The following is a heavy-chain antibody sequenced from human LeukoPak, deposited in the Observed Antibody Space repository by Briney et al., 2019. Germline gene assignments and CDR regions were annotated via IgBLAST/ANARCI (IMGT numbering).Heavy chain of an antibody. D-gene: IGHD3-22*01. CDR3: ARDYYDSSGYDAFDI. CDR1: GGSLSSYY. Sequence: PSETLSLTCTVSGGSLSSYYWSWIRQPPGKGLEWIGYIYYSGSTNYTPSLKSRVTISVDTSKNQFSLKLSSVTASDTAVYYCARDYYDSSGYDAFDIWGQGTMVTVSS. J-gene: IGHJ3*02. V-gene: IGHV4-59*01. CDR2: IYYSGST.